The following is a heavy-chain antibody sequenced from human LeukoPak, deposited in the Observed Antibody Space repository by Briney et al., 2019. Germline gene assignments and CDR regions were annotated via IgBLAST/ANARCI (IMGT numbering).Heavy chain of an antibody. CDR2: IYYSGST. J-gene: IGHJ6*03. Sequence: SETLSLTCTVSGGSISSYYWTWIRQPPGKGLEWIGYIYYSGSTNYNPSLKSRVTISVDTSKNKFSLKLSSVTAADTAVYFCARGGRYMSASWYRSVYYYMDVWGKGTTVTVSS. CDR3: ARGGRYMSASWYRSVYYYMDV. D-gene: IGHD6-13*01. V-gene: IGHV4-59*12. CDR1: GGSISSYY.